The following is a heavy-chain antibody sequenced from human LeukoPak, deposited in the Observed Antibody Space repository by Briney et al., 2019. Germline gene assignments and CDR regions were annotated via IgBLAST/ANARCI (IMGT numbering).Heavy chain of an antibody. CDR2: INPSGGTT. Sequence: ASVIVSCKASGYTFTHYYIHWVRQAPGQGLEWMGIINPSGGTTQYAQTFQGRVTLTRDTSTNTVYMHLSSLRSEDTAIYFCARGVVSTSGYFDLWGQGTLVTVSS. CDR1: GYTFTHYY. CDR3: ARGVVSTSGYFDL. D-gene: IGHD3-3*01. V-gene: IGHV1-46*01. J-gene: IGHJ4*02.